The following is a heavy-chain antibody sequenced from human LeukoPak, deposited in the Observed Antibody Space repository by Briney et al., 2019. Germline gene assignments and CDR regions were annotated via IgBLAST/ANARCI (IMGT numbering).Heavy chain of an antibody. V-gene: IGHV3-23*01. CDR1: GFTFINYA. Sequence: GGSLRLSCAASGFTFINYAMSWVRQAPGKGLEWVSVISGSGDSTYHADSVKGRFTISRDNSNNTLYLQMNSLRAEDTAIYYCAKVRGAVVAAATNYWGQGTLVTVSS. CDR3: AKVRGAVVAAATNY. CDR2: ISGSGDST. D-gene: IGHD2-15*01. J-gene: IGHJ4*02.